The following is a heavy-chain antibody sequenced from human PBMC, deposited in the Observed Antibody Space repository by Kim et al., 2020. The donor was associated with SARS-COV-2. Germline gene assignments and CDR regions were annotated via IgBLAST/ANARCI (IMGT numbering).Heavy chain of an antibody. CDR1: GGSISSGGYY. J-gene: IGHJ5*02. CDR2: IYYSGST. D-gene: IGHD2-2*01. Sequence: SETLSLTCTVSGGSISSGGYYWSWIRQHPGKGLEWIGYIYYSGSTYYNPSLKSRVTISVDTSKNQFSLKLSSVTAADTAVYYCASGVPAAINWFDPWGQGTLVTVSS. V-gene: IGHV4-31*03. CDR3: ASGVPAAINWFDP.